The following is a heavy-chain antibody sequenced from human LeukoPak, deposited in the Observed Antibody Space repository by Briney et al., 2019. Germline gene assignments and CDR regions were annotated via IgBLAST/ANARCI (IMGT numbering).Heavy chain of an antibody. Sequence: KTGGSLRLSCAASGFTFGSYWMSWVRQAPGKGLEWVSSISYSSSYKYYADSVKGRFTISRDNAKNSLYLQMNGLTAEDTAVYYCARERATTGAFDFWGQGTMVTVSS. CDR2: ISYSSSYK. J-gene: IGHJ3*01. CDR3: ARERATTGAFDF. V-gene: IGHV3-21*01. D-gene: IGHD1-1*01. CDR1: GFTFGSYW.